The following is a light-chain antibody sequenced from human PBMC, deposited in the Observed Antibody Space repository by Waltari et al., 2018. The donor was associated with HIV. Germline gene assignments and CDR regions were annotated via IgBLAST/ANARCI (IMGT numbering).Light chain of an antibody. J-gene: IGKJ4*01. V-gene: IGKV3D-15*03. CDR1: ARVSSN. CDR2: GAF. Sequence: EIVMTHSPATVSVSPGERVTLSSRASARVSSNLAWYQQKPGQAPRPLIYGAFIRATGIPDRFSGSGSGTEFTLTISTLQSEDFAVYYCQQYNSWPLIGGGTKVDFK. CDR3: QQYNSWPL.